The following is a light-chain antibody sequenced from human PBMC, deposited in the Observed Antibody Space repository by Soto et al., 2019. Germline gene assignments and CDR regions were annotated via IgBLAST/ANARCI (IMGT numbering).Light chain of an antibody. J-gene: IGLJ1*01. V-gene: IGLV2-14*01. CDR2: EVT. CDR3: SSCTSFTTYV. CDR1: SSDIGGYDY. Sequence: QSALTQPASVSGSPGQSITISCTGTSSDIGGYDYVSWYQQYPGKAPKLIIYEVTNRPSGVSNRFSGSKSGNTASLTIPGLQAEDEADYFCSSCTSFTTYVFGPGTKVTVL.